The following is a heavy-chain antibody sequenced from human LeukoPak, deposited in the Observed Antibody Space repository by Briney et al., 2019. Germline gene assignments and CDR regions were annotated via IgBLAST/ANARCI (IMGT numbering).Heavy chain of an antibody. CDR3: ARGVSAGWFDP. V-gene: IGHV4-31*03. J-gene: IGHJ5*02. CDR2: IYYSGST. D-gene: IGHD3-3*01. Sequence: SETLSLTCTVSGGSISSGDYYWSWFRQHPGNGLEWIGYIYYSGSTDYTPPLKSRLTISRDTSKNQFSLNLSSVTAADTAVYYCARGVSAGWFDPWGQGTLVTVSS. CDR1: GGSISSGDYY.